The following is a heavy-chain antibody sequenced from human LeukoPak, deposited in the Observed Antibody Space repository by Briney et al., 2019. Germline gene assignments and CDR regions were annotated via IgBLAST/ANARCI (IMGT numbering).Heavy chain of an antibody. Sequence: GALRLSCAVAGFTFSRYEMNLVRQAPGKGLEWVSFIGSSGGPIYYPDSVKGRFTISRDNDKNSLYLQMDSLRAEDTAVYYCASDSPMISGPYYHYYMDVWGKGTTVTISS. J-gene: IGHJ6*03. CDR2: IGSSGGPI. V-gene: IGHV3-48*03. CDR1: GFTFSRYE. D-gene: IGHD3/OR15-3a*01. CDR3: ASDSPMISGPYYHYYMDV.